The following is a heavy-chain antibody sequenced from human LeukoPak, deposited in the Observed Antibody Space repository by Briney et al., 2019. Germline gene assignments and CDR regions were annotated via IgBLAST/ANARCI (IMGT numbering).Heavy chain of an antibody. J-gene: IGHJ3*02. CDR2: INHSGST. CDR3: ARAPYQLRWLQFKAFDI. CDR1: GGSFSGYY. V-gene: IGHV4-34*01. Sequence: SETLSLTCAVYGGSFSGYYWSWIRQPPGKGLEWIGEINHSGSTNYNPSLKSRVTISVDTSKNQFSLKLSSVTAADTAVYYCARAPYQLRWLQFKAFDIWGQGTMVTVSS. D-gene: IGHD5-24*01.